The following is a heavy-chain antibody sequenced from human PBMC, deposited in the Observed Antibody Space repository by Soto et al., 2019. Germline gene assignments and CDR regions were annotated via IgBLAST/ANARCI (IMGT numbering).Heavy chain of an antibody. D-gene: IGHD3-9*01. V-gene: IGHV3-49*04. J-gene: IGHJ6*02. CDR1: GFTFGDYA. CDR2: IRSKAYGGTT. CDR3: TRDLIVLRYFDWLLYPGLDYYGMDV. Sequence: QTGGSLRLSCTASGFTFGDYAMSWVRQAPGKGLEWVGFIRSKAYGGTTEYAASVKGRFTISRDDSKSIAYLQMNSLKTEDTAVYYCTRDLIVLRYFDWLLYPGLDYYGMDVWGQGTTVTVSS.